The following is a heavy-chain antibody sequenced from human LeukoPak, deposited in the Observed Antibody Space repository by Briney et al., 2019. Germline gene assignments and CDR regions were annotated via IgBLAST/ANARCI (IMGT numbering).Heavy chain of an antibody. Sequence: GGSLRPSCAASGFTFSSYSMNWVRQAPGKGLEWVSSISSGSTYMYYADSVKGRFTISRDNAQNSVFLQMNSLRAEDTAVYYCGRVGGRSKAAKGDAFDIWGQGTMVVVSS. CDR1: GFTFSSYS. V-gene: IGHV3-21*06. CDR2: ISSGSTYM. J-gene: IGHJ3*02. D-gene: IGHD6-6*01. CDR3: GRVGGRSKAAKGDAFDI.